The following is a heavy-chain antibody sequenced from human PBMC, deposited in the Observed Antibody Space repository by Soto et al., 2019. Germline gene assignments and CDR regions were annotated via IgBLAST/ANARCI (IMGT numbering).Heavy chain of an antibody. CDR1: GGSFSGYY. D-gene: IGHD3-3*01. V-gene: IGHV4-34*01. Sequence: SETLSLTCAVYGGSFSGYYWSWIRHPPGKGLEWIGEINHSGSTNYNPSLKSRVTISVDTSKNQFSLKLSSVTAADTAGYYCARGGRLFEWLHKYNCLDPWDQRTLITVSS. CDR2: INHSGST. CDR3: ARGGRLFEWLHKYNCLDP. J-gene: IGHJ5*02.